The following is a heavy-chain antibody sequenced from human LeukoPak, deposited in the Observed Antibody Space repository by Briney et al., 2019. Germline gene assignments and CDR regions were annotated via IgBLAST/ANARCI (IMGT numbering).Heavy chain of an antibody. Sequence: PGGSLRLSCAASGFTFSSYAMHWVRQAPGKGLEWVEVISYDGSNKYYADSVKGRFTISRDNSKNTLYLQMNSLRAEDTAVYYCARDYGMEPWYYMDVWGKGTTVTVSS. CDR2: ISYDGSNK. CDR1: GFTFSSYA. CDR3: ARDYGMEPWYYMDV. J-gene: IGHJ6*03. D-gene: IGHD1-1*01. V-gene: IGHV3-30-3*01.